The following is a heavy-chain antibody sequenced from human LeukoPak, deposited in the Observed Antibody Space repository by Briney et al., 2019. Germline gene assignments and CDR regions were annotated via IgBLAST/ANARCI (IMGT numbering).Heavy chain of an antibody. CDR1: GFTFSSRDW. V-gene: IGHV3-7*01. CDR2: IKQDGSEK. D-gene: IGHD4-17*01. Sequence: GGSLRLSCVASGFTFSSRDWMTWVRQAPGKGLEWVANIKQDGSEKNYVDSVKGRFTISRDNAKNSLYLQMNSLRAEDTAVYYCAIDNGDYGGIGYWGQGTLVTVSS. J-gene: IGHJ4*02. CDR3: AIDNGDYGGIGY.